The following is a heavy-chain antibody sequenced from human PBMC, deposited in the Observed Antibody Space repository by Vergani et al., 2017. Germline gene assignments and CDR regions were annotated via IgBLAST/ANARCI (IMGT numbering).Heavy chain of an antibody. CDR3: ARELVAGTKEIDY. D-gene: IGHD6-19*01. CDR1: EFILGTYW. Sequence: DVQIVESGGGLVQPGGSLRLSCTGSEFILGTYWMTWVRQAPRKGLEWVASIKQDGSEKQYVDSVKGRFTISRDNVRNLVFLEMHELRVADTAVYYCARELVAGTKEIDYWGQGTLVTVSS. CDR2: IKQDGSEK. J-gene: IGHJ4*02. V-gene: IGHV3-7*01.